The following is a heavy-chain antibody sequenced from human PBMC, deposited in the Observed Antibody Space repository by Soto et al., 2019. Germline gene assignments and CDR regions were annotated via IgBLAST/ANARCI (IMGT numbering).Heavy chain of an antibody. D-gene: IGHD3-22*01. CDR2: ISGSGGST. J-gene: IGHJ4*02. Sequence: GGSLRLSCAASGLTFSSYAMSWVRQAPGKGLEWVSAISGSGGSTYYADSVKGRFTISRDNSKNTLYLQMNSLRAEDTAVYYCAKSRRGIVVVITYFDYWGQGTLVTVSS. V-gene: IGHV3-23*01. CDR1: GLTFSSYA. CDR3: AKSRRGIVVVITYFDY.